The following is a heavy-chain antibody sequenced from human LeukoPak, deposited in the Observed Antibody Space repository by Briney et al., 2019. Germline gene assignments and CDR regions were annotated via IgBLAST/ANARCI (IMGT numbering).Heavy chain of an antibody. CDR2: IYPGDSDT. J-gene: IGHJ6*02. Sequence: PGESLKISCKGSGYSFTSYWIGWVRQMPGKGLEWMGIIYPGDSDTRYSPSFQGQVTISADKSISTAYLQWSSLKAPDTAMYYCASGLGRGEGIIAAAGTNYYGMDVWGQGTTVTVSS. V-gene: IGHV5-51*01. D-gene: IGHD6-13*01. CDR1: GYSFTSYW. CDR3: ASGLGRGEGIIAAAGTNYYGMDV.